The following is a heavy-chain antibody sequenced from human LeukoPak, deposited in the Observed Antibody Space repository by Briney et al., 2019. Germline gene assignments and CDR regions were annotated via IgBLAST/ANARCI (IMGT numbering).Heavy chain of an antibody. D-gene: IGHD1-26*01. CDR3: ASHSGSYFYAFDI. CDR2: MNPNSGNT. V-gene: IGHV1-8*01. Sequence: ASVKVSCKASGYTFTSYDINWVRQAPGQGLEWMGWMNPNSGNTGYAQKFQGRVTMTRNTSISTAYMELSSLRSEDTAVYYCASHSGSYFYAFDIWGQGTMVTVSS. J-gene: IGHJ3*02. CDR1: GYTFTSYD.